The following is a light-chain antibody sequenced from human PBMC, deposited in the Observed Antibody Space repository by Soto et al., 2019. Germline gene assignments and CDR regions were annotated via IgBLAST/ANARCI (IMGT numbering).Light chain of an antibody. CDR1: ESVSSSY. J-gene: IGKJ4*01. Sequence: EIVLTQSPGTLSLSPGERATLSCRASESVSSSYLAWNQQKPGQAPRLLIYGASSRATGIPDRFSGSGSGTDFTLTISRLEPEDFAVYYCQKYGSSLLTFGGGTKVEIK. CDR3: QKYGSSLLT. V-gene: IGKV3-20*01. CDR2: GAS.